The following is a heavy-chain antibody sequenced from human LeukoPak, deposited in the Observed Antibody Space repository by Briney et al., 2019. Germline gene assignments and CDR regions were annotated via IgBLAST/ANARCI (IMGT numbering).Heavy chain of an antibody. V-gene: IGHV3-30*02. J-gene: IGHJ1*01. CDR3: AKDPRGYSLASMGEYFQH. CDR1: GFTFSSYW. CDR2: IRYDGSNQ. D-gene: IGHD5-12*01. Sequence: GGSLRLSYAASGFTFSSYWMSWVRQAPGKGLEWVAFIRYDGSNQYYADSVKGRFSISRDISKNTVYVQMNSLRTDDTAMYYCAKDPRGYSLASMGEYFQHWGQGTLVIVS.